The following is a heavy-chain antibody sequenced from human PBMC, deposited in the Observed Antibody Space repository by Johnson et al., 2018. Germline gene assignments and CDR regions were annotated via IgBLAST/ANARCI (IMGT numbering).Heavy chain of an antibody. J-gene: IGHJ6*03. CDR3: ARVSLGTISMISYYYMDV. Sequence: QVQLQESGPGLVKPSETLSLTCSVSGGSIRSYYWSWIRQPPGKGLEWIGYIYYSGNTNYNPSLKSRVTISVDTSKNQFSLNFSSVPAADTAVYYFARVSLGTISMISYYYMDVWGKGTTVAVSS. D-gene: IGHD3-22*01. CDR2: IYYSGNT. CDR1: GGSIRSYY. V-gene: IGHV4-59*01.